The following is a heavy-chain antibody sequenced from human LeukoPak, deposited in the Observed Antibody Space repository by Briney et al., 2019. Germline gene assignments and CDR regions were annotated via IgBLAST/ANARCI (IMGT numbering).Heavy chain of an antibody. CDR2: ISGDGGDT. D-gene: IGHD3-10*01. J-gene: IGHJ4*02. V-gene: IGHV3-43*02. Sequence: PVGSLRLSCAASGFTFNDYVMHWVRQAPGKGLEWVSLISGDGGDTYYADSVKGRFTISRDNSRNSLYLQMNSLRTDDTALYYCAKDMVRGVNDYWGQGTLVTVSS. CDR3: AKDMVRGVNDY. CDR1: GFTFNDYV.